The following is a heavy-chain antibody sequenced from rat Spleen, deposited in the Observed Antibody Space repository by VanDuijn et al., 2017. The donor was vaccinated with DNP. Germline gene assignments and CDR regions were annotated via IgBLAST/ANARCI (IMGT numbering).Heavy chain of an antibody. J-gene: IGHJ2*01. CDR3: ARRPGYGYNYYFDY. CDR1: GFTFSNYD. D-gene: IGHD1-9*01. Sequence: EVQLVESGGGLVQPGRSLKLSCAASGFTFSNYDMAWVRQAPTKGLEWVASISPSGGSTYYRDSVKGRFTVSRDNAKSTLYLQMDSLRSEDTATYYCARRPGYGYNYYFDYWGQGVMVTVSS. CDR2: ISPSGGST. V-gene: IGHV5-25*01.